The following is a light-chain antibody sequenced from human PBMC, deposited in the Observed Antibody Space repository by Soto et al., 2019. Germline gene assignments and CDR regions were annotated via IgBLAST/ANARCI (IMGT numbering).Light chain of an antibody. CDR3: TVWDDSLRSRL. J-gene: IGLJ2*01. V-gene: IGLV1-47*03. Sequence: QSVLTQPPSASGTPGQRVTISCSGSSSNIESNYVYWYQQLPGTAPRLLIYRNNQRPSGVPDRFSGSKSGTSASLAISALWAEDGVDYYCTVWDDSLRSRLFGGGTKLTV. CDR2: RNN. CDR1: SSNIESNY.